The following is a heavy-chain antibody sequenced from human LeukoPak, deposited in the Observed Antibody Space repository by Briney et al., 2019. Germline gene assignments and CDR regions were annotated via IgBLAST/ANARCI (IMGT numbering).Heavy chain of an antibody. D-gene: IGHD4/OR15-4a*01. J-gene: IGHJ4*02. CDR2: RYYSGTT. CDR3: ARLYDGALQYFDY. Sequence: SQTLSLTCTVSGGSISSGLYYWSWIRQLPGKGLEWIGYRYYSGTTYYNPSLKSRVTISVDTPKNQFSLKLNSVTAADTAVYYCARLYDGALQYFDYWGQGALVTVSS. V-gene: IGHV4-31*03. CDR1: GGSISSGLYY.